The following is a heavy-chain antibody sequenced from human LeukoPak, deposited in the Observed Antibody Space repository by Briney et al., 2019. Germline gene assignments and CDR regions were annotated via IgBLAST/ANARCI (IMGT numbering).Heavy chain of an antibody. J-gene: IGHJ4*02. CDR1: GGSISAYY. Sequence: SETLSLTCTVSGGSISAYYWSWIRQPPGKGLEWIGYIYYSGSTNYNPSLKSRVTISVDTSKNQFSLKLSSMTAADTAVYYCARRLGGTSTGFDYWGQGTLVTVSS. V-gene: IGHV4-59*01. CDR3: ARRLGGTSTGFDY. D-gene: IGHD2-2*01. CDR2: IYYSGST.